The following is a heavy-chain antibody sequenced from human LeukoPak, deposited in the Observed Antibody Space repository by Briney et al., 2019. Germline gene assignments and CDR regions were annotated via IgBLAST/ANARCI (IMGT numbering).Heavy chain of an antibody. D-gene: IGHD3-22*01. CDR1: GFTFSTYW. V-gene: IGHV3-7*01. CDR2: IKQDGTDK. Sequence: GGSLRLSCAGSGFTFSTYWMSWVRQAPGKGRDGVPNIKQDGTDKYYVDSVKGRFTISRDNAKNLLYLQMNSLRAEDTAVYYCAREKLDTRGYVDYWGQGTLVTVSS. J-gene: IGHJ4*02. CDR3: AREKLDTRGYVDY.